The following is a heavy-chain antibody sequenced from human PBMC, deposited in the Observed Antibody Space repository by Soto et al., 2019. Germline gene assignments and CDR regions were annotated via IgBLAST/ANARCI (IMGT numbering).Heavy chain of an antibody. Sequence: QVHLLESGPGLVKPSQTLSLTCSVSGDSISTVDYFWAWIRQPPGQALEYIGYIYKSTTTYYNPSFESRGAISRDTSKSQFSLTVTSVTAADTAVYFCARGRYCLTGRCFPNWFDSWGQGTLVTVSS. CDR3: ARGRYCLTGRCFPNWFDS. CDR1: GDSISTVDYF. D-gene: IGHD2-15*01. CDR2: IYKSTTT. V-gene: IGHV4-30-4*01. J-gene: IGHJ5*01.